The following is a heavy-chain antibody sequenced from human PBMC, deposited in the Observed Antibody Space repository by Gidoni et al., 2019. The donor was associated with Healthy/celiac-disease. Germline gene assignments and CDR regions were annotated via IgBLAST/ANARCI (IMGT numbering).Heavy chain of an antibody. CDR1: GSTFSSYC. V-gene: IGHV3-30*03. D-gene: IGHD6-13*01. J-gene: IGHJ6*02. CDR3: ARASYSSSWYSRAARHYYYYGMDV. Sequence: QVQLVESGGGVVQPGRPLRLSCAASGSTFSSYCMPWLPQAPGKGLGWVAVISYDGSNKYYADSVKGRFTISRDNSKNTLYLQMNSLRAEDTAVYYCARASYSSSWYSRAARHYYYYGMDVWGQGTTVTVSS. CDR2: ISYDGSNK.